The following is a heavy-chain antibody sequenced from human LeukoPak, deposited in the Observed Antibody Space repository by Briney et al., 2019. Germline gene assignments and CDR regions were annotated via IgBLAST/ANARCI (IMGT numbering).Heavy chain of an antibody. J-gene: IGHJ4*02. Sequence: PGGSLRLSCAASGFTFSSHGMHWVRQAPGKGLEWVADIWYDGSHKYYADSVKGRFTISRDNSKNTLHLQMNSLRAEDTAVYYCARDLLLWFGELSGDSDYWGQGTLVTVSS. D-gene: IGHD3-10*01. CDR1: GFTFSSHG. CDR2: IWYDGSHK. CDR3: ARDLLLWFGELSGDSDY. V-gene: IGHV3-33*08.